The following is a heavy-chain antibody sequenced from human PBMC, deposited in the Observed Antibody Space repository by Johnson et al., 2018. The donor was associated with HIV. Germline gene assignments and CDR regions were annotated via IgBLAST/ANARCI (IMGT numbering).Heavy chain of an antibody. V-gene: IGHV3-30*03. J-gene: IGHJ3*02. CDR2: ISYDGSNK. CDR1: GFTFSSYG. Sequence: QVQLVESGGGCAKPGGSLRLSCAVSGFTFSSYGMHWVRQAPGKGLEWVAVISYDGSNKYYADSVKGRFTISRDNSKNTLYLQMNSLRAEDMAVYYCARSPTGTSARGAFDIWGQGTMVTVSS. CDR3: ARSPTGTSARGAFDI. D-gene: IGHD1-1*01.